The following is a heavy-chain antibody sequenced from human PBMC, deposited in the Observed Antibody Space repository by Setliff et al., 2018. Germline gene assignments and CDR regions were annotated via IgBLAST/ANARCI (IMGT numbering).Heavy chain of an antibody. CDR2: IYSSGST. V-gene: IGHV4-61*09. J-gene: IGHJ6*03. CDR3: AREDGPNYYYYYMDI. Sequence: LSLTCTVSGDSISSGRSYWNWIRQPAGKGLEWIGHIYSSGSTNYNPSLQSRVTISSDTSKNQFSLKMSSVTAADTAVYYCAREDGPNYYYYYMDIWGKGTTVTVSS. D-gene: IGHD2-8*01. CDR1: GDSISSGRSY.